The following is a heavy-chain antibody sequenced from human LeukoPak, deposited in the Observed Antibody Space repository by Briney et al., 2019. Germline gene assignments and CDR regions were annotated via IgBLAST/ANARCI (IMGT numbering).Heavy chain of an antibody. Sequence: AGGSLRLSCAASGFTFSSYGMSWVRQAPGKGLEWVSAISGSGGSTYYADSVKGRFTISRDNSKNTLYLQMNSLRAEDTAVYYCATSPHSSSMYYFDYWGQGTLVTVSS. V-gene: IGHV3-23*01. J-gene: IGHJ4*02. CDR2: ISGSGGST. CDR1: GFTFSSYG. D-gene: IGHD6-13*01. CDR3: ATSPHSSSMYYFDY.